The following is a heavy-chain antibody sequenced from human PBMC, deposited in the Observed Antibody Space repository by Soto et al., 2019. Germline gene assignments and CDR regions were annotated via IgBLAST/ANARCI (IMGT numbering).Heavy chain of an antibody. CDR2: ISYDGSNK. CDR1: GFTFSPYT. V-gene: IGHV3-30-3*01. Sequence: QVQLVESGGGVVQPGGSLGLSCAVSGFTFSPYTMHWVRQAPGKGLEWVAVISYDGSNKYYADSVKGRFTISRDNSKNTLYLQMNSLRAEDTAVYYCARGGGFCGGDCYKGGVDYWGQGTLVTVSS. J-gene: IGHJ4*02. CDR3: ARGGGFCGGDCYKGGVDY. D-gene: IGHD2-21*02.